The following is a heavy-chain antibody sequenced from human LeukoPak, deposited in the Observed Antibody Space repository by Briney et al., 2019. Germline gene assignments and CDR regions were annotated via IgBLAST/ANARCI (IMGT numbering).Heavy chain of an antibody. J-gene: IGHJ4*02. Sequence: SETLSLTCTVSGDSITSYYWSWIRQPPGKGLEWIGYIYGSGSSNYNPSLKSRVTISVDTSKNQLSLKVSSVTAADTAVYYCARTIVGATKRIREVGFDYWGQGTLVTVSS. D-gene: IGHD1-26*01. V-gene: IGHV4-59*01. CDR1: GDSITSYY. CDR3: ARTIVGATKRIREVGFDY. CDR2: IYGSGSS.